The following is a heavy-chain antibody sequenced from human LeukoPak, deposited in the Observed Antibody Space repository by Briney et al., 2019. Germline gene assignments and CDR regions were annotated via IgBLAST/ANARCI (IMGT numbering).Heavy chain of an antibody. V-gene: IGHV3-30*18. J-gene: IGHJ4*02. Sequence: GVSLRLSCAASGFTFSSCGMHWVRQAPGKGLEWVAVISYDGSNKYYADSVKGRFTISRDNSKNTLYLQMNSLRAEDTAVYYCAKDRIIAAAGTYYFDYWGQGTLVTVSS. CDR3: AKDRIIAAAGTYYFDY. D-gene: IGHD6-13*01. CDR2: ISYDGSNK. CDR1: GFTFSSCG.